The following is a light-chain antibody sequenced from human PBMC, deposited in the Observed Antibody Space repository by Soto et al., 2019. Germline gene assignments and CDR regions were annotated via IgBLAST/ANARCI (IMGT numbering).Light chain of an antibody. V-gene: IGKV3-15*01. CDR3: QQFNNWPPWT. Sequence: EIVMTQSPATLSVSPGERATLSCRASQSVNSNLAWYQQKPGQAPGLLIYGASTRATGIPARFSGSGSGTEFTLTISSLQSEDFAVYYCQQFNNWPPWTFGQGTKVEIK. CDR1: QSVNSN. J-gene: IGKJ1*01. CDR2: GAS.